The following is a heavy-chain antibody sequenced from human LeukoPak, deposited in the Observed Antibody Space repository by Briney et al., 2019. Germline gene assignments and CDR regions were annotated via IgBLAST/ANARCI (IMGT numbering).Heavy chain of an antibody. D-gene: IGHD3-22*01. V-gene: IGHV3-15*01. J-gene: IGHJ3*02. Sequence: GGSLRLSCAAPGFTFSNAWMSWVRQAPGKGLEWVGRIKSKTDGGTTDYAAPVKGRFTISRDDSKNTLYLQMNSLKTEDTAVYYCTTFLVVVIGAFDIWGQGTMVTVSS. CDR1: GFTFSNAW. CDR3: TTFLVVVIGAFDI. CDR2: IKSKTDGGTT.